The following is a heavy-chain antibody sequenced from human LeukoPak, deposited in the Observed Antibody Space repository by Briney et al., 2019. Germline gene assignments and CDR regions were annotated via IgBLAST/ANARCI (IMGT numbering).Heavy chain of an antibody. CDR3: ARVNPQRPDCSSTSCFVDAFDI. Sequence: GGSLRLSCAASGFTFSNYWMSWVRQAPGKGLEWVANIKFDGNDKFYVDSVKGRFTISRDNAKNLLYLQMSSLRAEDTAVYFCARVNPQRPDCSSTSCFVDAFDIWGQGTMVTVSS. J-gene: IGHJ3*02. CDR2: IKFDGNDK. D-gene: IGHD2-2*01. CDR1: GFTFSNYW. V-gene: IGHV3-7*01.